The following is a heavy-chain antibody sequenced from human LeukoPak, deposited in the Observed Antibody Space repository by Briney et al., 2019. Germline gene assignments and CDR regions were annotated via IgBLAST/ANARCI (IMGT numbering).Heavy chain of an antibody. V-gene: IGHV3-9*01. CDR1: GFTFDDYA. D-gene: IGHD4-17*01. Sequence: PVRSLRLSCAASGFTFDDYAMHWVRQAPGKGLEWVSGISWNSGSIGYADSVKGRFTISRDNAKNSLYLQMNSLRAEDTALYYCAKDYGDYVGCFDYWGQGTLVTVSS. CDR3: AKDYGDYVGCFDY. J-gene: IGHJ4*02. CDR2: ISWNSGSI.